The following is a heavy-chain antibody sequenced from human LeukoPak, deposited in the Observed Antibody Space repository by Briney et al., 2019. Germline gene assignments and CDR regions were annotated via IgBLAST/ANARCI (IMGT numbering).Heavy chain of an antibody. Sequence: KTGGSLRLSCAGSGFTFSNAWMSWVRHAPGKGLEWVGRIKSKTDGGITDYAAPVEGRFTISRDDSKNTLYLQMNSLKTEDTAVYYCTNSGYHDYSGQGTVVTVSS. V-gene: IGHV3-15*01. D-gene: IGHD3-22*01. CDR2: IKSKTDGGIT. CDR1: GFTFSNAW. J-gene: IGHJ4*02. CDR3: TNSGYHDY.